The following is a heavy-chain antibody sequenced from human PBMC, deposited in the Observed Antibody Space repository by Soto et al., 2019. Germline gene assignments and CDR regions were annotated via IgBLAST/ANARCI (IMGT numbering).Heavy chain of an antibody. CDR1: GFTFSSYA. D-gene: IGHD5-12*01. V-gene: IGHV3-30*18. J-gene: IGHJ6*02. CDR2: ISYDGSNK. Sequence: GGSLRLSCAASGFTFSSYAMSWVRQAPGKGLEWVAVISYDGSNKYYADSVKGRFTISRDNSKNTLYLQMNSLRAEDTAVYYCAKVNRFLNSGYDPLVYYYYYGMDVWGQGTTVTVSS. CDR3: AKVNRFLNSGYDPLVYYYYYGMDV.